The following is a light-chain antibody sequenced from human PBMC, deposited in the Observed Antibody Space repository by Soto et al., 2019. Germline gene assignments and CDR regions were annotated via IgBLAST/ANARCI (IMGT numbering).Light chain of an antibody. CDR2: GAF. V-gene: IGKV3D-15*01. Sequence: EIVMTQSPATLSVSPGERATLSCRARQSVNSNLAWYQQRPGQAPSLLIYGAFHRATNISARFSGSGSGTEFTLTLTSLQSEDFAIYYCQQYNTWPRTFGQGTKVEIK. CDR3: QQYNTWPRT. J-gene: IGKJ1*01. CDR1: QSVNSN.